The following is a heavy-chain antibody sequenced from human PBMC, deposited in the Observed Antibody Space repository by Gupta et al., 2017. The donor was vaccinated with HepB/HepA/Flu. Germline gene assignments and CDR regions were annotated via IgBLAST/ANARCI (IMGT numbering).Heavy chain of an antibody. CDR1: GFTFSGYW. V-gene: IGHV3-7*01. CDR2: INPDGSDK. J-gene: IGHJ5*02. Sequence: EVQLVESGGGFVQPGGSLRLSCAASGFTFSGYWMGWIRQTPGKGLEWEANINPDGSDKQYVDSVRGRFTISRDNAKNLVYLQIKTLRAEDTAIYYRVRWGYSYGIDLWGQGALITVSS. CDR3: VRWGYSYGIDL. D-gene: IGHD5-18*01.